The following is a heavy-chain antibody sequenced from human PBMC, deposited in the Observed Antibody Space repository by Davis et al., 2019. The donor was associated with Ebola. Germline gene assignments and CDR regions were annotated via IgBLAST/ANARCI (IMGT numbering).Heavy chain of an antibody. V-gene: IGHV4-31*03. D-gene: IGHD2-21*01. J-gene: IGHJ4*02. CDR1: GGSISSGGYY. CDR2: IYYSGST. CDR3: ARRAYCGGDCYYYFDY. Sequence: PSETLSLTCTVSGGSISSGGYYWSWIRQHPGKGLEWIGYIYYSGSTYYNPSLKSRVTISVDTSKNQFSLKLSSVTAADTAVYYCARRAYCGGDCYYYFDYWGQGTLVTVSS.